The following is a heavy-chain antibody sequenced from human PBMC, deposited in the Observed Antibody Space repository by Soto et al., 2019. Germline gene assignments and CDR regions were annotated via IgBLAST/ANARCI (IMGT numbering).Heavy chain of an antibody. CDR2: IITIFGTA. V-gene: IGHV1-69*01. CDR1: GGTFSSYA. J-gene: IGHJ2*01. D-gene: IGHD1-26*01. CDR3: ASGGGYNGNYVGWYCVF. Sequence: QVQLVQSGAEVKKPGSSVKVSCKASGGTFSSYAISWVRQAPGQGLEWMGGIITIFGTANYAQKCQGRVTITADESTRPSELERSSLGSEDRAVYSWASGGGYNGNYVGWYCVFWGRGTLLVVSS.